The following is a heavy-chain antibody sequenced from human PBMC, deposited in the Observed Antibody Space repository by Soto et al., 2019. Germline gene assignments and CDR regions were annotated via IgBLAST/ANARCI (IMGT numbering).Heavy chain of an antibody. CDR1: GGSVSSCGYY. CDR2: IYSSGST. CDR3: ARDPNPIFDT. Sequence: QVQLQESGPGLVKPSQTLSLTCAVSGGSVSSCGYYWSWIRQHPGKGLEWIGYIYSSGSTYYNPPLKSRVTISVATSKNLFSLNLSSVTDADTAVYYCARDPNPIFDTGGQGILVTVSS. D-gene: IGHD3-3*01. J-gene: IGHJ4*02. V-gene: IGHV4-31*11.